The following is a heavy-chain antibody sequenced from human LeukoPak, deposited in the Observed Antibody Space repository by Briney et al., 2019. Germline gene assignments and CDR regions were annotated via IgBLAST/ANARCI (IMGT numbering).Heavy chain of an antibody. D-gene: IGHD6-19*01. CDR2: IIPIFGTA. CDR1: GGTFSSYA. J-gene: IGHJ5*02. Sequence: SVKVSCKASGGTFSSYAISWVRQAPGQGLEWMGGIIPIFGTANYAQKLQGRVTMTTDTSTSTAYMELRSLRSDDTAVYYCARDPALGYTSGWYNWFDPWGQGTLVTVSS. CDR3: ARDPALGYTSGWYNWFDP. V-gene: IGHV1-69*05.